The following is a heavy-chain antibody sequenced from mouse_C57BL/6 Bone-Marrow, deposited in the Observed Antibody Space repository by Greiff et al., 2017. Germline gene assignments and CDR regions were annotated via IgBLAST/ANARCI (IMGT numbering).Heavy chain of an antibody. D-gene: IGHD3-2*02. J-gene: IGHJ2*01. CDR3: ARELRPHYCDD. Sequence: VQLQQPAAELVLPGASVKLSCKASVYTFTSSWMHWVKQRPGQGLAWIGELDPSDSYTNYNQKFKGKSTLTVDKSSSTAYMQLSSLTSEDSAVDYWARELRPHYCDDWGQGTTLTGSS. V-gene: IGHV1-69*01. CDR1: VYTFTSSW. CDR2: LDPSDSYT.